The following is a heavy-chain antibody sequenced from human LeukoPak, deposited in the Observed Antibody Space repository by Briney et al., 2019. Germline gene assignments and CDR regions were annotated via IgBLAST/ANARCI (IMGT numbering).Heavy chain of an antibody. V-gene: IGHV1-18*01. CDR1: GYTFTSYG. Sequence: ASVKVSCKASGYTFTSYGISWVRQAPGQGLEWMGWISAYNGNTDYAQKLQGRVTMTTDTSTSTAYMELRSLRSDDTAVYYCARGGYYYDSSGYYRNWGQGTLVTVSS. CDR3: ARGGYYYDSSGYYRN. D-gene: IGHD3-22*01. CDR2: ISAYNGNT. J-gene: IGHJ4*02.